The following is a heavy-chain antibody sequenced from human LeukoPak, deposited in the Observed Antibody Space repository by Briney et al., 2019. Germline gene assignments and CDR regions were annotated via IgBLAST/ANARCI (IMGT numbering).Heavy chain of an antibody. CDR3: AKEDYSRSPFDP. J-gene: IGHJ5*02. Sequence: GGSLRLSCAASGFTVRNTYMSWVRQAPGKGLEWVSAISGSGGSTYYADSVKGRFTISRDNSKNTLYLQMNSLRAEDTAVYYCAKEDYSRSPFDPWGQGTLVTVSS. V-gene: IGHV3-23*01. D-gene: IGHD4-11*01. CDR1: GFTVRNTY. CDR2: ISGSGGST.